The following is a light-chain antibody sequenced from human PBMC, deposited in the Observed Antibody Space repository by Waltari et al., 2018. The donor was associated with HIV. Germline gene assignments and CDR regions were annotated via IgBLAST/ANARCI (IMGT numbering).Light chain of an antibody. V-gene: IGLV1-47*01. CDR2: RNN. Sequence: QSVLTPPPSPSGTPGQRVPISCSASSSSIGSYYAYWYQQLPGTAHKRLIYRNNQRPSGVPDRFSGTKSGTSASLDSNGLRSEDEADYYCAAWTDSLTAVVFGGGTKLSVL. J-gene: IGLJ2*01. CDR3: AAWTDSLTAVV. CDR1: SSSIGSYY.